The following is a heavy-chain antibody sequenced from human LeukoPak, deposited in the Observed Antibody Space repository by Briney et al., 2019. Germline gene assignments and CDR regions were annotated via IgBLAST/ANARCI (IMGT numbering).Heavy chain of an antibody. CDR3: ARDGYSAHDGL. V-gene: IGHV1-46*01. J-gene: IGHJ4*02. Sequence: ASVKVSCKASGYTFTSYYMHWVRQAPGQGLEWMGIINPSGGSTSYAQKFQGRVTMTRDMSTSTVYMELSSLRSEDTAVYYCARDGYSAHDGLWGQGTLVTVSS. CDR2: INPSGGST. D-gene: IGHD5-12*01. CDR1: GYTFTSYY.